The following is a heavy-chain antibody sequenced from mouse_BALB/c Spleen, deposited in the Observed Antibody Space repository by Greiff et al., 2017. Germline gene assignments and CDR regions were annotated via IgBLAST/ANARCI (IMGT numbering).Heavy chain of an antibody. CDR3: AKGPNLITTVVATDFDV. D-gene: IGHD1-1*01. CDR1: GFSLTSYG. V-gene: IGHV2-5-1*01. CDR2: IWRGGST. J-gene: IGHJ1*01. Sequence: QVQLQQSGPSLVQPSQSLSITCTVSGFSLTSYGVHWVRQSPGKGLEWLGVIWRGGSTDYNAAFMSRLSITKDNSKSQVFFKMNSLQADDTAIYYCAKGPNLITTVVATDFDVWGAGTTVTVSS.